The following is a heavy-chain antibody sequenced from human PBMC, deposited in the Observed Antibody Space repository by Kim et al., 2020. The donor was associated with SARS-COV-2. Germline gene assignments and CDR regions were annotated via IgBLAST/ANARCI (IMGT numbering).Heavy chain of an antibody. J-gene: IGHJ6*01. CDR3: ATGSAPRGFSGHDSTYYYG. Sequence: SVKVSCKASGGTLSGYAISWVRQAPGQGLEWMGGIIPIFATSNFAQKFQGRVTITADESTNTVYMELSSLRSEDTAVYYCATGSAPRGFSGHDSTYYYG. CDR1: GGTLSGYA. V-gene: IGHV1-69*13. D-gene: IGHD5-12*01. CDR2: IIPIFATS.